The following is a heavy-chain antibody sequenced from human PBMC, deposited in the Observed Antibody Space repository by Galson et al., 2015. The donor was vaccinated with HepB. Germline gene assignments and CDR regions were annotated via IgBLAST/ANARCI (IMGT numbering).Heavy chain of an antibody. Sequence: SLRLSCAASGFTFSSYGMHWVRQAPGKGLEWVAVISYDGSNKYYADSVKGRFTISRDNSKNTLYLQMNSLRAEDTAVYYCAKDLIGAEYCMDVWGQGTTVTVSS. J-gene: IGHJ6*02. CDR3: AKDLIGAEYCMDV. CDR1: GFTFSSYG. D-gene: IGHD1-26*01. V-gene: IGHV3-30*18. CDR2: ISYDGSNK.